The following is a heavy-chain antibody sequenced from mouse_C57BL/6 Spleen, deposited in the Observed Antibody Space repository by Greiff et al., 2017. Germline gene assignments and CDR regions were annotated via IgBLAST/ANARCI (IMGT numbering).Heavy chain of an antibody. V-gene: IGHV1-81*01. Sequence: QVQLQQSGAELARPGASVTLSCKASGYTFTSYGISWVKQRTGQGLEWIGEIYPRSGITYYNEKFKGKATLTADKSSSTAYMELRSLTSEDSAVYFCARTTVVSDFDVWGTGTTVTVSS. CDR1: GYTFTSYG. CDR2: IYPRSGIT. CDR3: ARTTVVSDFDV. D-gene: IGHD1-1*01. J-gene: IGHJ1*03.